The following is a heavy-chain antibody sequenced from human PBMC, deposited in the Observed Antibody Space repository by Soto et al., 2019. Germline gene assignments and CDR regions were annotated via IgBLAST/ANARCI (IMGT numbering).Heavy chain of an antibody. CDR1: GGSVSSSNYY. Sequence: SETLSVTCTVSGGSVSSSNYYWSWIRQPPGKGPEWIGSIYYSGITYYNPSLKSRVTISVDTSKNQFSLKLSSVTAADTAIYYCARDPVGANQFDYWGQGAPVTVSS. D-gene: IGHD1-26*01. V-gene: IGHV4-39*07. CDR2: IYYSGIT. J-gene: IGHJ4*02. CDR3: ARDPVGANQFDY.